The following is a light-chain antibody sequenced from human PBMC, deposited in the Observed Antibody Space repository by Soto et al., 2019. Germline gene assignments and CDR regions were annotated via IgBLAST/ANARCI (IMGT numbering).Light chain of an antibody. Sequence: EVVMTQSPLCLVVSIGHAASSSFRVSQSLVYSDGNTYLNWFPQRPGQSPRRLIYKVSNWDSGVPDRFSGSGSGTDFTLKISRVEAEDVGVYYCMQATHWPQTFGQGTKVDIK. J-gene: IGKJ1*01. CDR3: MQATHWPQT. V-gene: IGKV2D-30*01. CDR2: KVS. CDR1: QSLVYSDGNTY.